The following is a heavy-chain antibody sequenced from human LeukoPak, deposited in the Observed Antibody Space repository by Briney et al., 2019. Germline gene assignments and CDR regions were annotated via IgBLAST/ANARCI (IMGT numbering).Heavy chain of an antibody. D-gene: IGHD4-11*01. J-gene: IGHJ5*02. CDR3: APYPKTTANWFDP. Sequence: SVKVSCKASGGTFSSYAISWVRQAPGQGLEWMGRIIPILGIANYAQKFQGRVTITADESTSTAYMELSSLRSEDTAVYYCAPYPKTTANWFDPWGQGTLVTVSS. V-gene: IGHV1-69*04. CDR2: IIPILGIA. CDR1: GGTFSSYA.